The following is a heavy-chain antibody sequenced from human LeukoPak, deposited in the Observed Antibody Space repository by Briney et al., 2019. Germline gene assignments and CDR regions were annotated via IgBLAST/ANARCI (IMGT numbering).Heavy chain of an antibody. J-gene: IGHJ4*02. CDR2: IYPKNAGT. Sequence: ASVKVSCKASAYTFTGNYIHWVRQATGQGLEWMGWIYPKNAGTRYAQKFQGRVTMSRDMSIITAYMELSRLRSDDTDVYYSARNLGVGPNWDSWGQGTLVTVSS. D-gene: IGHD3-3*01. CDR3: ARNLGVGPNWDS. CDR1: AYTFTGNY. V-gene: IGHV1-2*02.